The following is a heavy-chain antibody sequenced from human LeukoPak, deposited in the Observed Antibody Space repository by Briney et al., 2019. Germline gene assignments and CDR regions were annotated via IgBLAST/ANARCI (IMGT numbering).Heavy chain of an antibody. CDR1: GGSISSSNW. J-gene: IGHJ5*02. CDR2: IYHSGST. V-gene: IGHV4-4*02. Sequence: SETLSLTCAVSGGSISSSNWWSWVRQPPGKGLEWIGEIYHSGSTNYNPSLKSRVTISVDKSKNQFSLKLSSVTAADTAVYYCARHRYKDSSWYWPWFDPWGQGTLVTVSS. CDR3: ARHRYKDSSWYWPWFDP. D-gene: IGHD6-13*01.